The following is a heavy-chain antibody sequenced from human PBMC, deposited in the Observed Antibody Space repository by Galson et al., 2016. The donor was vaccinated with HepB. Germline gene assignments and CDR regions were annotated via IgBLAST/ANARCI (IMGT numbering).Heavy chain of an antibody. D-gene: IGHD3/OR15-3a*01. CDR1: GGSITSAIYY. Sequence: TLSLTCTVSGGSITSAIYYWSWIRQPAGKGLEWIGRIYSSGTTSYRSSLKSRVTISIDTSKNQFSLKLNSVTAADTAVYFCARDNRDWFDYWGQGILVPVSS. V-gene: IGHV4-61*02. J-gene: IGHJ4*02. CDR2: IYSSGTT. CDR3: ARDNRDWFDY.